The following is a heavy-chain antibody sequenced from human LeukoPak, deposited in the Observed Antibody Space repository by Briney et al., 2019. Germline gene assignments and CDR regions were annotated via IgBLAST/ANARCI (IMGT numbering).Heavy chain of an antibody. CDR3: ARRRYDSSGFLFDY. CDR1: GGSISSYY. CDR2: IYYSGST. Sequence: SETLSLTCTVSGGSISSYYWSWIPQPPGKGLEGIRYIYYSGSTNYNPSLKSRVTISVDTSKTQFSLTLSSVTAADTAVYYCARRRYDSSGFLFDYWGQGTLVTVSS. V-gene: IGHV4-59*08. J-gene: IGHJ4*02. D-gene: IGHD3-22*01.